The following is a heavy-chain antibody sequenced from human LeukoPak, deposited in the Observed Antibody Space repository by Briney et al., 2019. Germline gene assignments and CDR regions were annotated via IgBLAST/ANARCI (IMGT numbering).Heavy chain of an antibody. V-gene: IGHV3-15*01. Sequence: GGSLRLSCAASGFTFSNAWMSWVRQAPGKGLEWVGRIKSKTDGGTTDYTAPVKGRFTISRDDSKNTLYLQMNSLKTEDTAVYYCTTSEYYDSSGYYQYFDYWGQGTLVTVSS. D-gene: IGHD3-22*01. CDR3: TTSEYYDSSGYYQYFDY. CDR2: IKSKTDGGTT. J-gene: IGHJ4*02. CDR1: GFTFSNAW.